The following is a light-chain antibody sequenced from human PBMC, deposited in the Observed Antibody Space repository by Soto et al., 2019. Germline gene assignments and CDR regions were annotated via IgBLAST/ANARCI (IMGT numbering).Light chain of an antibody. V-gene: IGLV2-14*02. CDR1: SGYVGTYSL. Sequence: QSALAQPASVSGSPGQSITISCTGASGYVGTYSLVSWYQQHPGKAPKVVIYEGHKRPSGVPDRFSGSTSVNTASLTISGLQTDDEADYYCCSYTISNTLPFVFGTGTKVTVL. CDR2: EGH. J-gene: IGLJ1*01. CDR3: CSYTISNTLPFV.